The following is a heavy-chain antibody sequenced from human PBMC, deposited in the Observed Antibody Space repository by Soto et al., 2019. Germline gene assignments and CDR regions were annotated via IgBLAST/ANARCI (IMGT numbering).Heavy chain of an antibody. D-gene: IGHD3-9*01. Sequence: SQTLSLTCAISGDSVSSDSVTWNWIRQSPSRGLEWLGRTYFRSTWYNDSAVSVQSRITINPDTSKNQFSLQLNSVTPEDTAVYYCARDLRYFDPWDYWGQGALVTVSS. V-gene: IGHV6-1*01. CDR3: ARDLRYFDPWDY. J-gene: IGHJ4*02. CDR2: TYFRSTWYN. CDR1: GDSVSSDSVT.